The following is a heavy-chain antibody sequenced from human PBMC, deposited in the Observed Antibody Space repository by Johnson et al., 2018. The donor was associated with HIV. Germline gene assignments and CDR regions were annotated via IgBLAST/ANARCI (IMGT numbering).Heavy chain of an antibody. D-gene: IGHD3-10*01. V-gene: IGHV3-11*04. CDR3: AREGKDAFDI. Sequence: QVQLVESGGGLVKPGGSLRHSCLASGFSFSDYYMSWIRQAPGKGLEWISYMSSSGTTIYHAESVKGRFTISRDNAKNSLYLQMNSLRAEDTAVYYCAREGKDAFDIWGQGTMVTVSS. J-gene: IGHJ3*02. CDR1: GFSFSDYY. CDR2: MSSSGTTI.